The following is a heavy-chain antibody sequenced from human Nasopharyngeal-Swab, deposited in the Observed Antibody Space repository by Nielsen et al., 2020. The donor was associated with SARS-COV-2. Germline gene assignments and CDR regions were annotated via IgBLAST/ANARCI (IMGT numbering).Heavy chain of an antibody. V-gene: IGHV3-33*06. CDR3: AKDRRFGELFLPDY. J-gene: IGHJ4*02. CDR2: IWYDGSNK. D-gene: IGHD3-10*01. Sequence: SLKISCAASGFTFSSYGMHWVRQAPGKGLEWVAVIWYDGSNKYYADSVKGRFTISRDNSKNTLYLQMNSLRAEDTAVYYCAKDRRFGELFLPDYWGQGTLVTVSS. CDR1: GFTFSSYG.